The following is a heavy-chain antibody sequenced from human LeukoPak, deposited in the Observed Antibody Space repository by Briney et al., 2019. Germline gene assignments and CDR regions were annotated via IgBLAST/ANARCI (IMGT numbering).Heavy chain of an antibody. V-gene: IGHV3-33*08. D-gene: IGHD6-13*01. J-gene: IGHJ4*02. Sequence: PGGSLRLSCAASGFTFSSYAMHWVRRAPGKGLEWVAVIWYDGSIKNYADSVKGRFTISRDNSKNTVYLQMDSLRAEDTALYYCARGQHLVKTDWGQGTLVTVSS. CDR1: GFTFSSYA. CDR3: ARGQHLVKTD. CDR2: IWYDGSIK.